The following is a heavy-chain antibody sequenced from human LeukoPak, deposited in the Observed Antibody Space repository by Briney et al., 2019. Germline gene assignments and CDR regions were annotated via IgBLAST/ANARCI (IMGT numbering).Heavy chain of an antibody. CDR3: ARESDTAMDDAFDI. CDR2: ITPMFGTP. D-gene: IGHD5-18*01. Sequence: VASVKVSCKASGGTFSSYDISWVRQAPGQGLEWMGGITPMFGTPNYAQKFQGRVTITADESTSTAYMELSSLRSEDTAVYYCARESDTAMDDAFDIWGQGTMVTVSS. CDR1: GGTFSSYD. V-gene: IGHV1-69*13. J-gene: IGHJ3*02.